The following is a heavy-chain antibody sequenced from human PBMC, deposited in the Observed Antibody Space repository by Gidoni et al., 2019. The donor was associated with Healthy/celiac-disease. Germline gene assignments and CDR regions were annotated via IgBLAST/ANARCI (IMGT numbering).Heavy chain of an antibody. CDR3: ARRLHGNLVVPAAIPLGAFDI. CDR2: SSGSGGST. V-gene: IGHV3-23*01. Sequence: EVQLLASVGGLVQPGGSLRLSCAASGFTFSSHAMSWVRQAPGKGLEWVSASSGSGGSTYYADSVKGRFTSYRDNSKNTLYLQMNSLRAEDTAVYYCARRLHGNLVVPAAIPLGAFDIWGQGTMVTVSS. J-gene: IGHJ3*02. D-gene: IGHD2-2*02. CDR1: GFTFSSHA.